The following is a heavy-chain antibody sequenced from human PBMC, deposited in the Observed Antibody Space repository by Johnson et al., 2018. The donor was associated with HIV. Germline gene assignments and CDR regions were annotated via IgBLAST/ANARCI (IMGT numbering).Heavy chain of an antibody. V-gene: IGHV3-66*01. D-gene: IGHD5-24*01. CDR3: ARGRGWWLQLGGAFDI. Sequence: KGLEWVSVISIGGSTYYADSVKGRFTISRDNSKNTLYLQMNSLRAEDTAIYYCARGRGWWLQLGGAFDIWGQGTMVTVSS. CDR2: ISIGGST. J-gene: IGHJ3*02.